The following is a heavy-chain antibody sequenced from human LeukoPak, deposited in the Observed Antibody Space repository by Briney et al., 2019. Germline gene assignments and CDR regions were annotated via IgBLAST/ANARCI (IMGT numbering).Heavy chain of an antibody. V-gene: IGHV3-30*18. CDR3: AKLSSYGGHG. J-gene: IGHJ4*02. CDR1: GFTFSSYG. Sequence: GGSLRLSCAASGFTFSSYGMHWVRQAPGKGLEWVAVISYDGSNKYYADSVKGRFTISRDNSKNTLYLQMNSLRAEDTAVYYCAKLSSYGGHGWGQETLVTVSS. CDR2: ISYDGSNK. D-gene: IGHD4-23*01.